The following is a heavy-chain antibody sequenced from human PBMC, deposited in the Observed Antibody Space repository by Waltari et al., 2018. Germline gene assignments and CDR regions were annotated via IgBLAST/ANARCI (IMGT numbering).Heavy chain of an antibody. CDR1: GGSISSSSYY. V-gene: IGHV4-39*07. CDR3: ARDEGTMVQGVIIGALDY. D-gene: IGHD3-10*01. CDR2: IYYSGST. Sequence: QLQLQESGPGLVKPSETLSLTCTVSGGSISSSSYYWGWIRQPPGKGLEWIGSIYYSGSTYYNPSLKRRVTISVDTSKNQFSLKLSSVTAADTAVYYCARDEGTMVQGVIIGALDYWGQGTLVTVSS. J-gene: IGHJ4*02.